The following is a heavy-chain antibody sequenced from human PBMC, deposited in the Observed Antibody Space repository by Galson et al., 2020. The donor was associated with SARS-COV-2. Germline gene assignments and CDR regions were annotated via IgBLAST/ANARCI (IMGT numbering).Heavy chain of an antibody. D-gene: IGHD3-10*01. J-gene: IGHJ5*02. V-gene: IGHV3-23*01. CDR2: ISGSGGST. Sequence: GESLKISCAASGFTFSSYAMSWVRQAPGKGLEWVSTISGSGGSTYYADSVKGRFTISRDNSKNTLYLQMNSLRAEDTAVYYCARGSGWFDPWGQGTLVTVSS. CDR1: GFTFSSYA. CDR3: ARGSGWFDP.